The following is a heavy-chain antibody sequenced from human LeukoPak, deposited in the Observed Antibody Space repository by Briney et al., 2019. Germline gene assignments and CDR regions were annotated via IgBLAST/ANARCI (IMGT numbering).Heavy chain of an antibody. CDR2: INPNSGGT. CDR1: GYTFTVYY. CDR3: AREGYCSGGSCNDAFDI. J-gene: IGHJ3*02. V-gene: IGHV1-2*02. D-gene: IGHD2-15*01. Sequence: ASVKVSCKASGYTFTVYYMHWVRQAPGQGLEWMGWINPNSGGTNYAQKFQGRVTMTRDTSISTAYMELSRLRSDDTAVYYCAREGYCSGGSCNDAFDIWGQGTMVTVSS.